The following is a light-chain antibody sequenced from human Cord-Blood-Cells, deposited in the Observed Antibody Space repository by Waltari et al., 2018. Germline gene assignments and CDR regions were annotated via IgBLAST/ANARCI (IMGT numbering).Light chain of an antibody. CDR1: QSISSY. V-gene: IGKV1-39*01. J-gene: IGKJ5*01. Sequence: DIQMTQSPSYLSASVGHRVTITCRAIQSISSYLNWYQQKPGKAPKLLIYAASSLQSGVPSRFSGSGSGTDFTLTISSLQPEDFATYYCQQSYSTPITFGQGTRLEIK. CDR3: QQSYSTPIT. CDR2: AAS.